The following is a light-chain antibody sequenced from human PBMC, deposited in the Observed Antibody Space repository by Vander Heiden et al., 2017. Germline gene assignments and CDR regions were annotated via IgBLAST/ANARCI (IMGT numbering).Light chain of an antibody. CDR1: QSISSW. Sequence: DIQMTQFPSTLSASVGDRVTITCRASQSISSWLAWYQQKPGKAPKLLIYDASSLESGVPSRFSGSGSGTEFTLTISSLQPDDFATYYCQQDNSYSLTFGQGTKMEIK. CDR2: DAS. CDR3: QQDNSYSLT. J-gene: IGKJ2*01. V-gene: IGKV1-5*01.